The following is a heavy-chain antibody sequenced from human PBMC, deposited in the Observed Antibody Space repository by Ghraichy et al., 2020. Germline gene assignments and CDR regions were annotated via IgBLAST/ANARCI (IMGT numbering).Heavy chain of an antibody. CDR2: IGGSGVNT. CDR3: AKDGGGGSYYGVNYFDY. V-gene: IGHV3-23*01. CDR1: GFTFNIYA. Sequence: GGSLRLSCAASGFTFNIYAMSWVRQAPGKGLEWVSSIGGSGVNTYYADSVKGRFTLSRDNSKNTLYMQMNSLRAEDTAIYYCAKDGGGGSYYGVNYFDYWGQGTLVTVSS. J-gene: IGHJ4*02. D-gene: IGHD1-26*01.